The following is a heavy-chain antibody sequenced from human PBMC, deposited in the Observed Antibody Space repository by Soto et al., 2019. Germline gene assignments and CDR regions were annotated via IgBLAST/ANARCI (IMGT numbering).Heavy chain of an antibody. J-gene: IGHJ4*02. CDR1: GYTLNSYG. CDR3: ARFVVETFPGSFDY. Sequence: ASVKVSCKAFGYTLNSYGFSVVRQVPGQGLEWMGWISAYNGNTNYAQKLQGRVTMTTDTSTSTAYMELRSLRSDDTAVYYCARFVVETFPGSFDYWGQGTLVTVSS. D-gene: IGHD2-15*01. CDR2: ISAYNGNT. V-gene: IGHV1-18*01.